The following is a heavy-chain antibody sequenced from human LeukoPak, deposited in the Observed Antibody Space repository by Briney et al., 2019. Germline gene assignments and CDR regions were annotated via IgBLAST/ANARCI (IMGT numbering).Heavy chain of an antibody. J-gene: IGHJ5*02. D-gene: IGHD6-13*01. CDR1: GGSISSYY. Sequence: PSETLSLTCTVSGGSISSYYWSWIRQPPGKGLEWIGYIYYSGSTNYNPSLKSRVTISVDTSKNQFSLKLSSVTAADTAVYYCAWEQQLVLWFDPWGQGTLVTVSS. V-gene: IGHV4-59*01. CDR2: IYYSGST. CDR3: AWEQQLVLWFDP.